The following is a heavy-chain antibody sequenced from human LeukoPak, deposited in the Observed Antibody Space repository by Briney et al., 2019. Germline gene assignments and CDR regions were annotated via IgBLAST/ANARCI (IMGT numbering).Heavy chain of an antibody. CDR1: GYSFTTYW. D-gene: IGHD1/OR15-1a*01. J-gene: IGHJ4*02. CDR3: ATSESQTRFDY. Sequence: GESLKISCKGSGYSFTTYWIGWVRQMPGKGLEWIGTIFPGDSDTTYSPSLQGQVTISADKSINTAYLQWSSLRASDTAMYYCATSESQTRFDYWGQGTPVTVSS. V-gene: IGHV5-51*01. CDR2: IFPGDSDT.